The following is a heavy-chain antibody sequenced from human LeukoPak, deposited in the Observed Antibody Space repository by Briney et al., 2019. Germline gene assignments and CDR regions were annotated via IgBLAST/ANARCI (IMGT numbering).Heavy chain of an antibody. CDR3: ARLLYSGYDWGDY. J-gene: IGHJ4*02. V-gene: IGHV3-30*02. CDR2: IRYDGGNK. Sequence: PGGSLRLSCAASGFTFSSYDMHWVRQAPGKGLEWVTFIRYDGGNKYYADSVKGRFTISRDNSKNTLYLQMNSLRSDDTAVYYCARLLYSGYDWGDYWGQGTLVTVSS. CDR1: GFTFSSYD. D-gene: IGHD5-12*01.